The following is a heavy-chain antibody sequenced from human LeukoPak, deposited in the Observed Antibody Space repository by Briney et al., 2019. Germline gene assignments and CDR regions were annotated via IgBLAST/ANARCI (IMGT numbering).Heavy chain of an antibody. D-gene: IGHD3-22*01. V-gene: IGHV4-31*03. J-gene: IGHJ4*02. CDR1: GGSISSGGYY. CDR2: IYYSGST. CDR3: ARASRSRVAVTSFDY. Sequence: SETLSFTCTVSGGSISSGGYYWSWIRQHPGKSLEWIGYIYYSGSTYYNPSLKSRVTISVDTSKYQFSLKLSSVTAADTAVYYCARASRSRVAVTSFDYWGQGTLVTVSS.